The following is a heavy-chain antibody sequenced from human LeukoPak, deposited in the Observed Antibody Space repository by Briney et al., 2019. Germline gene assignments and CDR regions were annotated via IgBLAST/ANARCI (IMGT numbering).Heavy chain of an antibody. J-gene: IGHJ4*02. CDR1: GFTFSSYS. D-gene: IGHD5-12*01. CDR2: IYYSGST. CDR3: ARVVDIVATIFDY. V-gene: IGHV4-39*07. Sequence: GSLRLSCAASGFTFSSYSMNWVRQPPGKGLEWIGSIYYSGSTYYNPSLKSRVTISADTSKNQFSLKLSSVTAADTAVYYCARVVDIVATIFDYWGQGTLVTVSS.